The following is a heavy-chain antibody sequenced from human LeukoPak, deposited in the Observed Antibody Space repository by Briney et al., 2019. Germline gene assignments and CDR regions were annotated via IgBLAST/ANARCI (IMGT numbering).Heavy chain of an antibody. V-gene: IGHV3-66*01. CDR1: GFTVSSNY. CDR2: IYSGGST. Sequence: TGGSLRLSCAASGFTVSSNYMSWVRQAPGKGLEWVSVIYSGGSTYYADSVKGRFTISRDNSKNTLYLQMNSLRAEDTAVYYCARARSYYDSSGYYWGSIYYFDYWGQGTLVTVSS. J-gene: IGHJ4*02. D-gene: IGHD3-22*01. CDR3: ARARSYYDSSGYYWGSIYYFDY.